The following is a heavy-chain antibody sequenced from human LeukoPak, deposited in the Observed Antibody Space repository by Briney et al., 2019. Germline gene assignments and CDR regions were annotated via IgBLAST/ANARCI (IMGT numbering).Heavy chain of an antibody. CDR1: GYTFSSYG. D-gene: IGHD6-6*01. Sequence: ASVKVSCKAYGYTFSSYGIRWVRQAPGQGLEWMGWISAYNGNTNYAQKFQGRVTMTEDTSTDTAYMELSSLRSEDTAVYYCATDRPSSSSKAFDYWGQGTLVTVSS. V-gene: IGHV1-18*01. CDR2: ISAYNGNT. J-gene: IGHJ4*02. CDR3: ATDRPSSSSKAFDY.